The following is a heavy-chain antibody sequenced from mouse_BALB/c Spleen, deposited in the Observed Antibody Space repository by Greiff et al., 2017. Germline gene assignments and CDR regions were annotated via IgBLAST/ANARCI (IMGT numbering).Heavy chain of an antibody. V-gene: IGHV1-54*01. D-gene: IGHD1-3*01. CDR3: ARTEGKGAWFAY. CDR2: INPGSGNT. Sequence: QVQLQQSGAELVRPGTSVKVSCKASGYAFTNYLIEWVKQRPGQGLEWIGVINPGSGNTYYNEKFKGKATLTADKSSSTAYMQLSSLTSEDSAVYFCARTEGKGAWFAYWGQGTLVTVSA. CDR1: GYAFTNYL. J-gene: IGHJ3*01.